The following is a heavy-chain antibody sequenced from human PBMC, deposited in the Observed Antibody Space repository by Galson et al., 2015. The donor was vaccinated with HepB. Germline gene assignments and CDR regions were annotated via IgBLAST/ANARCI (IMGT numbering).Heavy chain of an antibody. CDR1: GFTFSSYG. CDR3: AKDEPPNAFDI. D-gene: IGHD1-14*01. Sequence: SLRLSCAASGFTFSSYGMHWVRQAPGKGLEWVAVISYDGSNKYYADSVKGRFTISRDNSKNTLYLQMNSLRAEDTAVYYCAKDEPPNAFDIWGQGTMVTVSS. V-gene: IGHV3-30*18. J-gene: IGHJ3*02. CDR2: ISYDGSNK.